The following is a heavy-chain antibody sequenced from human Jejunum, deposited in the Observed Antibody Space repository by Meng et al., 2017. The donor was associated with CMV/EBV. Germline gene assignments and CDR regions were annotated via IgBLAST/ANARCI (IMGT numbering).Heavy chain of an antibody. V-gene: IGHV3-30-3*01. J-gene: IGHJ4*02. CDR3: ARDGQYCTNGLCQFDY. D-gene: IGHD2-8*01. CDR1: FTFSNYA. CDR2: ISFDGTNI. Sequence: FTFSNYAIHWVRQAPGKGLDWVALISFDGTNIHYSDSVKGRFIISRDNSKNTLYLQLNSLRPEDTAVYFCARDGQYCTNGLCQFDYWGQGTLVTVSS.